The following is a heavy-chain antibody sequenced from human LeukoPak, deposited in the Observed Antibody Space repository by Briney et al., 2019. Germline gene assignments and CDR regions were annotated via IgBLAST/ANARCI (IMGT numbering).Heavy chain of an antibody. Sequence: SETLSLTCNVSGGSIGGHTFYWDWIRQPPGKGLEWIATIYYNGNTFYNPSLKSRVAISIDMSKSQFSLHLSSVTAADTAIYYCARLTALAGHRGAFDIWGPGTMVTISS. CDR3: ARLTALAGHRGAFDI. J-gene: IGHJ3*02. CDR2: IYYNGNT. V-gene: IGHV4-39*01. CDR1: GGSIGGHTFY. D-gene: IGHD6-19*01.